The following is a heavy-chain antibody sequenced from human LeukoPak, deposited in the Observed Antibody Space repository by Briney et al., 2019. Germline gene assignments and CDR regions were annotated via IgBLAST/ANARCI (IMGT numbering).Heavy chain of an antibody. CDR3: ASSYDSSGYYLYNWFDP. J-gene: IGHJ5*02. V-gene: IGHV4-61*01. Sequence: SETLSLTCTVSGGSVSSGSYYWSWIRQPPGKGLEWIGYIYYSGSTNYNPPLESRVTISVDTSKNQFSLKLSSVTAADTAVYYCASSYDSSGYYLYNWFDPWGQGTLVTVSS. CDR2: IYYSGST. D-gene: IGHD3-22*01. CDR1: GGSVSSGSYY.